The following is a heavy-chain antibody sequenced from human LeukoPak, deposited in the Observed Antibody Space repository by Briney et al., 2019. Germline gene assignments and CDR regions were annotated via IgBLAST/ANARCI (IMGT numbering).Heavy chain of an antibody. CDR1: GFIFSNYA. CDR3: AKDSRPTVMALDY. V-gene: IGHV3-23*01. J-gene: IGHJ4*02. Sequence: PGGSLRLSCAASGFIFSNYALAWVRQAPGKGLEWVSGISRIGGSTHYADSVKGRFTISRDNSKNTLYLQMNSLRAEDTAVYYCAKDSRPTVMALDYWGQGTLVTVSS. CDR2: ISRIGGST. D-gene: IGHD5-18*01.